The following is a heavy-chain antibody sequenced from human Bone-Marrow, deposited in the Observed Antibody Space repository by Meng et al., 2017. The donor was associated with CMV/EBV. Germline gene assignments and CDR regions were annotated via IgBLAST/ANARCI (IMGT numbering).Heavy chain of an antibody. CDR3: ASGDYDSSGRDWAY. Sequence: SVKVSCKASGGTFSSYAISWVRQAPGQGLEWMGGIIPIFGTANYAQKFQGRVTITTDESTSTAYMELSSLRSEDTAVYYCASGDYDSSGRDWAYWGQGTLATVSS. CDR1: GGTFSSYA. D-gene: IGHD3-22*01. V-gene: IGHV1-69*05. CDR2: IIPIFGTA. J-gene: IGHJ4*02.